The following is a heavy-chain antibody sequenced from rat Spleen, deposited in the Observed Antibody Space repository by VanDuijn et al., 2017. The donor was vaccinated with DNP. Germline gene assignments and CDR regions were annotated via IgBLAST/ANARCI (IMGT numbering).Heavy chain of an antibody. CDR2: ISSDGFTT. CDR1: GFTFSDYN. J-gene: IGHJ2*01. CDR3: ARPDY. Sequence: EVQLVESGGGLVQPGRSLKLSCAASGFTFSDYNMAWVRQAPKKGLEWVAYISSDGFTTYYGDSVKGRFTISRDNAKSTLYLQMDSLRSEDTATYYCARPDYWGQGVMVTVSS. V-gene: IGHV5-7*01.